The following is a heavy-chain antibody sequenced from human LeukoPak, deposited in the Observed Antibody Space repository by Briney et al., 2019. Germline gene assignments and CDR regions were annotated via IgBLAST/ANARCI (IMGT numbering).Heavy chain of an antibody. V-gene: IGHV4-4*02. CDR1: GGSIRSTNW. CDR2: ISLSGQT. D-gene: IGHD3-22*01. Sequence: SETLSLTCGVSGGSIRSTNWWSWVRQPPGQGLEWIGEISLSGQTNFNPSLKSRVTMSVDTSKNQFSLKLSSVTAADTAVYYCARGLDYYDSSGYYPYWGQGTLVTVSS. CDR3: ARGLDYYDSSGYYPY. J-gene: IGHJ4*02.